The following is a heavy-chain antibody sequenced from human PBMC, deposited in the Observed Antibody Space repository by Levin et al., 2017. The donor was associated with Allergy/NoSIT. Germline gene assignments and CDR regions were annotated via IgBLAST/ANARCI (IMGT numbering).Heavy chain of an antibody. J-gene: IGHJ6*02. CDR2: INHSGST. CDR3: ARRRLVDFWSGSYYYGMDV. D-gene: IGHD3-3*01. Sequence: SQTLSLTCAVYGGSFSGYYWSWIRQPPGKGLEWIGEINHSGSTNYNPSLKSRVTISVDTSKNQFSLKLSSVTAADTAVYYCARRRLVDFWSGSYYYGMDVWGQGTTVTVSS. V-gene: IGHV4-34*01. CDR1: GGSFSGYY.